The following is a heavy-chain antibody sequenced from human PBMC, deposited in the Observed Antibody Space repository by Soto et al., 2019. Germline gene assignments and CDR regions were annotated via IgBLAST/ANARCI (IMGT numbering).Heavy chain of an antibody. CDR1: GYTFNTYW. CDR3: ARHGNNGPEDTLDV. D-gene: IGHD1-1*01. V-gene: IGHV5-51*01. CDR2: IHPGDSET. Sequence: EEQLVQSGADVKKPGESLKISCQASGYTFNTYWIGWVRQMPGKGLEWMGIIHPGDSETRYNPSFQGQVTISADKSITTAYLQWSSLKASDTAMYFCARHGNNGPEDTLDVWGQGTTVTDSS. J-gene: IGHJ6*02.